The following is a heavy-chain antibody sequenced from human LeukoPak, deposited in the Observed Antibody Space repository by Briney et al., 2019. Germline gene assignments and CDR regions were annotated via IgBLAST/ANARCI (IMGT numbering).Heavy chain of an antibody. V-gene: IGHV4-59*01. CDR2: IYYSGST. D-gene: IGHD3-22*01. CDR1: GGSISSYY. Sequence: PSETLSLTCIVSGGSISSYYWTWMQQPPGKGLEWIGYIYYSGSTNYNPSLKSRVTISVDTSKNQFSLNLSSVTAADTAVYYCARVGDNYDRSGYYFDYWGQGTLVTVSS. CDR3: ARVGDNYDRSGYYFDY. J-gene: IGHJ4*02.